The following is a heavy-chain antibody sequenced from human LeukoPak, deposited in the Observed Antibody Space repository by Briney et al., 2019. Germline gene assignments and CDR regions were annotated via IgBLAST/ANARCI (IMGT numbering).Heavy chain of an antibody. CDR2: TYDSGSS. V-gene: IGHV4-59*01. CDR1: GGSMRNYD. J-gene: IGHJ4*02. Sequence: SETLSLTCAVSGGSMRNYDWRWLRQPPGKGLEWIGYTYDSGSSSYNPSLRSRVSISIDTSKNQFSLNLSSVTAADTAVYYCARGWASSWYYFDFWGQGTLVTVSS. D-gene: IGHD2-2*01. CDR3: ARGWASSWYYFDF.